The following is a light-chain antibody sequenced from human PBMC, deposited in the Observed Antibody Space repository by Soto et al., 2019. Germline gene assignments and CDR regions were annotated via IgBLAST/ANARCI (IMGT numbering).Light chain of an antibody. CDR3: ALYMGSGISV. Sequence: QTVVTQEPSFSVSPGGTVTLTCGLSSGSVSSSYYPSWYQQTPGQAPRTLIYNTDTRSSGVPDRFSGSILGNKAALTITGAQADDESDYYCALYMGSGISVVGGGTKLTVL. V-gene: IGLV8-61*01. CDR1: SGSVSSSYY. CDR2: NTD. J-gene: IGLJ2*01.